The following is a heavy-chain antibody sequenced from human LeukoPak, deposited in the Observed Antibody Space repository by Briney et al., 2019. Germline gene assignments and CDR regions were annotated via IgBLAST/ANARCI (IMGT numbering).Heavy chain of an antibody. J-gene: IGHJ6*03. CDR1: GYTFTSYA. V-gene: IGHV1-18*01. Sequence: ASVKVSCKASGYTFTSYAMNWVRQAPGQGLEWMGWISAYNGNTNYAQKLQGRVTMTTDTSTSTAYMELRSLRSDDTAVYYCARVLYAGYYMDVWGKGTTVTVSS. CDR2: ISAYNGNT. CDR3: ARVLYAGYYMDV. D-gene: IGHD2-8*01.